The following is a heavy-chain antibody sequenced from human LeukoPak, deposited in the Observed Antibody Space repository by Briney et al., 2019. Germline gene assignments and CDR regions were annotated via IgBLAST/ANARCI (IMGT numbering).Heavy chain of an antibody. D-gene: IGHD1-26*01. CDR2: ISYDASNK. CDR1: GFTFSSYA. Sequence: GGSLRLSCAASGFTFSSYAMHWVRQAPGKGLELLAVISYDASNKYYADSVKGRFTISRDNSKNTLYLQMNSLRAEDTAVYYCARGSRNWFDPWGQGTLATVSS. V-gene: IGHV3-30*04. CDR3: ARGSRNWFDP. J-gene: IGHJ5*02.